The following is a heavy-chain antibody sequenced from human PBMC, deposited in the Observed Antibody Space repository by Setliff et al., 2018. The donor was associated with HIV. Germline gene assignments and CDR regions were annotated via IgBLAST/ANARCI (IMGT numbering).Heavy chain of an antibody. J-gene: IGHJ6*02. V-gene: IGHV3-33*06. CDR2: IWYDGSNK. D-gene: IGHD1-1*01. CDR1: GFTFRSYG. CDR3: AKSGVRPHPSHDYYYYGMDV. Sequence: GGSLRLSCGGSGFTFRSYGMHWVRQAPGKGLEWVAVIWYDGSNKYYADSVKGRFTISRDNSKNMLYLQMNSLRAEDTAVYYCAKSGVRPHPSHDYYYYGMDVWGQGTTVTVSS.